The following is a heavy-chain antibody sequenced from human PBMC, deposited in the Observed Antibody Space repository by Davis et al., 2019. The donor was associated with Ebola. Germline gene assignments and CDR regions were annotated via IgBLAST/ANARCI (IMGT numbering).Heavy chain of an antibody. D-gene: IGHD5-12*01. CDR2: ITTTGQVM. CDR3: AKDLEAWLRGYGMDV. V-gene: IGHV3-11*01. J-gene: IGHJ6*02. CDR1: GFIFDDFY. Sequence: GESLKISCAASGFIFDDFYMSWIRQAPGKGLEWVASITTTGQVMSDADSVRGRFTISRDNANSILYLQMNDLRIEDTAVYYCAKDLEAWLRGYGMDVWGQGTTVTVSS.